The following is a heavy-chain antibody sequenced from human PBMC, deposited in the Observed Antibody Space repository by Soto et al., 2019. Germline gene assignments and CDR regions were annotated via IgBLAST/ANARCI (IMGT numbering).Heavy chain of an antibody. Sequence: PGGSLRLSCAASGFTFSNAWINWVRQAPGKGLEWVGRVKSKNDGGTTDFAAPVKGRFAISRDDSKKMVYLEMNSLQTEDTAIYYCTTGSYITSIIVRFDYWGHGTLVTVSS. CDR3: TTGSYITSIIVRFDY. D-gene: IGHD3-22*01. CDR2: VKSKNDGGTT. V-gene: IGHV3-15*07. CDR1: GFTFSNAW. J-gene: IGHJ4*01.